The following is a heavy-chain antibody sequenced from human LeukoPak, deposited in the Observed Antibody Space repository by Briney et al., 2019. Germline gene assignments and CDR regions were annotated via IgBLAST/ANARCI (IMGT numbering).Heavy chain of an antibody. D-gene: IGHD3-22*01. CDR3: ARGGYYYDSSGYGY. Sequence: SETLSLTCAVYGGSFSGYYWSGIRHPPGKGLEWIGEINHSGSTNYNPSLKSRVTISVDTSKNQFSLKLSSVTAADTAVYYCARGGYYYDSSGYGYWGQGTLVTVSS. J-gene: IGHJ4*02. CDR2: INHSGST. V-gene: IGHV4-34*01. CDR1: GGSFSGYY.